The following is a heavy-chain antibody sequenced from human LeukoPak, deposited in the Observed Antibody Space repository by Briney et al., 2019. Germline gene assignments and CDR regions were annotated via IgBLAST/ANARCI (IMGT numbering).Heavy chain of an antibody. V-gene: IGHV3-30*18. Sequence: GGSLRLSCAASGFTFSSYGMHWVRQAPGKGLEWVAVISYDGYNKYYADSVKGRFTISRDNSKNTLYLQMNSLRAEDTALYYCAKDFLERAYDSVSYPTSWGQGTLVTVSS. J-gene: IGHJ4*02. CDR1: GFTFSSYG. D-gene: IGHD3-10*01. CDR2: ISYDGYNK. CDR3: AKDFLERAYDSVSYPTS.